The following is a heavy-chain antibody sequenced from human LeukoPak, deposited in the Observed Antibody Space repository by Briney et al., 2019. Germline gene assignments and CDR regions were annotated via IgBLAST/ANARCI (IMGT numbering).Heavy chain of an antibody. J-gene: IGHJ4*02. CDR3: AKDVAYTGSYQYLDS. CDR1: GFTFSSYS. Sequence: GGSLRLSCAASGFTFSSYSMNWVRQAPGKGLEWVSSISSSSSYIYYADSVKGRFTISRDNAKNSLYLQMNSLIAEDTAFYYCAKDVAYTGSYQYLDSWGQGTLVTVSS. CDR2: ISSSSSYI. D-gene: IGHD1-26*01. V-gene: IGHV3-21*04.